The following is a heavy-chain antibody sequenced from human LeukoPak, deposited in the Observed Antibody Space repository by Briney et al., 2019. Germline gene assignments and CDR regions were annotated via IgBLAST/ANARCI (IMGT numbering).Heavy chain of an antibody. Sequence: SETLSLTCAVYGGSFSGYYWSWIRQPPGKGLEWIGEIKHSGSTNYNPSLKSRVTISVETSKNQFSLKLSSVTAADTDVYYCARLPRYGRGGSCSEAFVYWGQGTMVTVSS. J-gene: IGHJ4*02. CDR3: ARLPRYGRGGSCSEAFVY. CDR1: GGSFSGYY. CDR2: IKHSGST. V-gene: IGHV4-34*01. D-gene: IGHD2-15*01.